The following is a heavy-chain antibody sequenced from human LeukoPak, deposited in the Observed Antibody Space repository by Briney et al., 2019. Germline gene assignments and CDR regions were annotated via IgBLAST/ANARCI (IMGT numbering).Heavy chain of an antibody. CDR3: AKHRVAVSGVAQFDY. CDR1: GLTFSNYA. J-gene: IGHJ4*02. Sequence: PGGSLRLSCAASGLTFSNYAMNWVRQAPGKGLEWVSGISGSGDITYYAESVKGRFTISRDNSKNTLYLQMNSLRAEDTAVFYCAKHRVAVSGVAQFDYWGQGTQVTVSS. D-gene: IGHD6-19*01. V-gene: IGHV3-23*01. CDR2: ISGSGDIT.